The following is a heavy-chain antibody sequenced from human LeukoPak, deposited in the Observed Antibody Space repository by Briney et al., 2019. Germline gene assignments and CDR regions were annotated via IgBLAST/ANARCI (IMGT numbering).Heavy chain of an antibody. CDR1: GFTFSSYA. V-gene: IGHV3-23*01. CDR3: AREKVDIVSTPETYYYYYGMDV. J-gene: IGHJ6*02. D-gene: IGHD5/OR15-5a*01. CDR2: ISGSGGST. Sequence: PGGSLRLSCAASGFTFSSYAMGWVRQAPGKGLEWVSAISGSGGSTYYADSVKGRFTISRDNSKNTLYLQMNSLRAEDTAVYYCAREKVDIVSTPETYYYYYGMDVWGQGTTVTVSS.